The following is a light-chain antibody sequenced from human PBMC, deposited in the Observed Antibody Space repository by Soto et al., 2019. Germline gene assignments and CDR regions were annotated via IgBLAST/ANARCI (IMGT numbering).Light chain of an antibody. CDR2: DVS. J-gene: IGLJ2*01. V-gene: IGLV2-11*01. Sequence: QSALTQSRSVSGSPGQSVTISCTGTSSDVGGYNYVTWYQQHTGKTPKLMIYDVSKRPSEVPDRFSDSKSGNTASLTISGLQAEDEADYYCCSYAGTYTLVFGGGTKLTVL. CDR1: SSDVGGYNY. CDR3: CSYAGTYTLV.